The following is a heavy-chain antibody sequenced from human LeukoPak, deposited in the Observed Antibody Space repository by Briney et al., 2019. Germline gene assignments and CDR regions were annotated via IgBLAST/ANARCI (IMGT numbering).Heavy chain of an antibody. CDR1: GYSIRSGYY. J-gene: IGHJ4*02. CDR2: IYHDGTT. CDR3: ATRKGVYNWDSLDY. Sequence: PSETLSLTCAVSGYSIRSGYYWGWIRQPPGRGLEWIASIYHDGTTYYNPSLRSRVTISVDTSKNQFSLKLYSVTATDTAVYYCATRKGVYNWDSLDYWGQGTLVTVSS. V-gene: IGHV4-38-2*01. D-gene: IGHD1-7*01.